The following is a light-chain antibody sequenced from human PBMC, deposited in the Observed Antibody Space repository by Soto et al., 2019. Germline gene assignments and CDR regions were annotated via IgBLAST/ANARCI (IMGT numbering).Light chain of an antibody. CDR3: QQLDSYPRT. CDR2: GAS. J-gene: IGKJ3*01. V-gene: IGKV3D-15*01. CDR1: QSVSSN. Sequence: EIVMTQSPATLPGSPGERTTLSCRASQSVSSNLAWYQQKPGQAPRLLIYGASSRATGIPDRFSGSGSGTDFTLTISSLQPEDFATYYCQQLDSYPRTFGPGTKVDIK.